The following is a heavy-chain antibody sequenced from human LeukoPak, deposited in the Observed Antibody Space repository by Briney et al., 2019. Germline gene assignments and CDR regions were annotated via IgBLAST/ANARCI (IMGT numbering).Heavy chain of an antibody. CDR3: ARVPSGGPFDY. Sequence: ASVKVSCKASGYSFTSYGINWVRQAPGQGLEWMGWISAYNGNTNYAQRLQGRVTMTTDTSTSTAYMEVRSLTSDDTAVYYCARVPSGGPFDYWGQGTLVTASS. D-gene: IGHD2-15*01. CDR1: GYSFTSYG. CDR2: ISAYNGNT. J-gene: IGHJ4*02. V-gene: IGHV1-18*01.